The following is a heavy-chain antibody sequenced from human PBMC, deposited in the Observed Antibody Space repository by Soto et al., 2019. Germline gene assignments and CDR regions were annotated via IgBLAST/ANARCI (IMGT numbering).Heavy chain of an antibody. Sequence: QVQLQQWGAGLLKPSETLSLTCAVYGGSFSGYYWSWIRQPPVKGLEWIGEINHSGGTNYNPSLKSRVTISVDTAKTQFSLKLSSVTAADTAVFYCARLRWAQPCVFDYWGQGTLVTVSS. CDR1: GGSFSGYY. CDR3: ARLRWAQPCVFDY. V-gene: IGHV4-34*02. CDR2: INHSGGT. D-gene: IGHD1-26*01. J-gene: IGHJ4*02.